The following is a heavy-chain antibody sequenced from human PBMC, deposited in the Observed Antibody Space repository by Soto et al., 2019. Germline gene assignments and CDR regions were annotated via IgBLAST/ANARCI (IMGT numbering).Heavy chain of an antibody. J-gene: IGHJ4*02. CDR3: TRISVVGATGGRYFDY. Sequence: VQLVESGGGLVQPGGSLRLSCAASGFIFSDYYMDWVRQAPGKGLEWVGRIKNKANSYTTEYAASVKGRFSISRDDSKNSLYLQMNSLTTEDTALYYCTRISVVGATGGRYFDYWGQGTLLTVSS. D-gene: IGHD1-26*01. CDR2: IKNKANSYTT. CDR1: GFIFSDYY. V-gene: IGHV3-72*01.